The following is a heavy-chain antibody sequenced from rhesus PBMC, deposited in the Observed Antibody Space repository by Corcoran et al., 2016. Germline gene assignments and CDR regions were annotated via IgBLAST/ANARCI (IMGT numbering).Heavy chain of an antibody. D-gene: IGHD3-16*01. CDR2: IGGSSGST. Sequence: QVQLQESGPGLVKPSETLSLTCAVSGYSISSGYGWSWIRQPPGKGLEWMGYIGGSSGSTTYNPSLKSLGTISKDTSKNQFSLKLSSVTAADTAVYYCARDRLNVVNYYLYGLDSWGQGVVVTISS. V-gene: IGHV4-127*01. CDR3: ARDRLNVVNYYLYGLDS. CDR1: GYSISSGYG. J-gene: IGHJ6*01.